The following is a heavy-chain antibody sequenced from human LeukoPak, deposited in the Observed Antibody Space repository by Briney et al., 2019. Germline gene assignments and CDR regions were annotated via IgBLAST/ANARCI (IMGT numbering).Heavy chain of an antibody. CDR3: ARRGYYGSGSYYKRPLGWFDP. V-gene: IGHV4-38-2*02. CDR1: GYSISSGYY. J-gene: IGHJ5*02. Sequence: SETLSLTCTVSGYSISSGYYWGWIRQPPGKGLEWIGSIYHSGSTYYNPSLKSRVTISVDTSKNQFSLKLSSVTAADTAVYYCARRGYYGSGSYYKRPLGWFDPWGQGTLVTVSS. CDR2: IYHSGST. D-gene: IGHD3-10*01.